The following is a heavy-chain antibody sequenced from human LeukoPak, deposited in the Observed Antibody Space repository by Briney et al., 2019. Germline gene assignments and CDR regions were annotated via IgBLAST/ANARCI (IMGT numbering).Heavy chain of an antibody. CDR1: GFTFSSYW. CDR2: IKQDGSHI. CDR3: ALDYDTSGYSH. J-gene: IGHJ4*02. Sequence: GGSLRLSCVASGFTFSSYWMSWVRQVPGKGLEWVANIKQDGSHIYYVDSLKGRFTISRDNAKNSLYLQMNNLRAEDTAVYYCALDYDTSGYSHWGQGALVTVSS. D-gene: IGHD3-22*01. V-gene: IGHV3-7*01.